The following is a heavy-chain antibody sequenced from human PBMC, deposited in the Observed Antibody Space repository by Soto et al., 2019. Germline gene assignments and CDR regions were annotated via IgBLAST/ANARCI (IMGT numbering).Heavy chain of an antibody. D-gene: IGHD5-12*01. CDR2: IYIGGST. CDR1: GFTVSSNF. V-gene: IGHV3-53*02. Sequence: EVQLVETGGGLIQPGGSLRLSCAASGFTVSSNFVNWVRQAPGKGLEWVSVIYIGGSTHYADSVKGRFTISRDNSKNTLYLQMNSLRAEDTAVYCCAKEATGSIWYFDLWGRGTLVTVSS. J-gene: IGHJ2*01. CDR3: AKEATGSIWYFDL.